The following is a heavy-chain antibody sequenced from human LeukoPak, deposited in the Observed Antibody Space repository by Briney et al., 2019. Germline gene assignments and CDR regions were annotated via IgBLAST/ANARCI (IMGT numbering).Heavy chain of an antibody. D-gene: IGHD5-12*01. CDR1: GGSFSGYY. CDR2: INHSGST. V-gene: IGHV4-34*01. CDR3: ARVPTVDRELTTDY. Sequence: SETLSLTCAVYGGSFSGYYWSWIRQPPGKGLEWIGEINHSGSTNYNPSLKSRVTISVDTSKNQFSLKLSSVTAPDTAVYYCARVPTVDRELTTDYWGQGTLVTVSS. J-gene: IGHJ4*02.